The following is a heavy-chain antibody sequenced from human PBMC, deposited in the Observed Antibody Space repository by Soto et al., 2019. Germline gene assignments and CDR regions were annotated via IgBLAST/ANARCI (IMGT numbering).Heavy chain of an antibody. CDR3: ARSARVSWYLPGMDV. Sequence: PGGSLRLSCAASGFTFDDYGMSWVRQAPGKGLEWVSGINWNGGSTAYAASVKGRFTISRDDSKNTAYLQMNSLRAEDTAVYYCARSARVSWYLPGMDVWGQGTTVTVSS. V-gene: IGHV3-20*04. J-gene: IGHJ6*02. CDR1: GFTFDDYG. CDR2: INWNGGST. D-gene: IGHD6-13*01.